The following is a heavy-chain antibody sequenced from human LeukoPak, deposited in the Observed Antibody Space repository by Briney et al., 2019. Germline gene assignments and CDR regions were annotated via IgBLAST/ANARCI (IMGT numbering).Heavy chain of an antibody. CDR1: GFTSSSYA. V-gene: IGHV3-23*01. Sequence: GGSLRLSCAASGFTSSSYAMSWVRQAPGKGLEWVSAISGGGGSTYYADSVKGRFTISRDNSKNTLYLQMNSLRAEDTAVYYCAIARPYYDSSVWGQGTLVTVSS. CDR3: AIARPYYDSSV. CDR2: ISGGGGST. J-gene: IGHJ4*02. D-gene: IGHD3-22*01.